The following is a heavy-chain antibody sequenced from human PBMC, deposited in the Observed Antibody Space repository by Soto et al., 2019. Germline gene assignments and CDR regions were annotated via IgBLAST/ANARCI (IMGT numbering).Heavy chain of an antibody. CDR2: ISINGGST. D-gene: IGHD3-22*01. Sequence: PGGSLRLSCAASGFTFSIYGMHWVRQAPGKGLEYVSSISINGGSTHYADSVKGRFTISRDNSKNTQYLQMSSLRADDTALYYCVKGEYYYDSSGYYPFDYWGQGTLVTVSS. J-gene: IGHJ4*02. CDR1: GFTFSIYG. V-gene: IGHV3-64D*06. CDR3: VKGEYYYDSSGYYPFDY.